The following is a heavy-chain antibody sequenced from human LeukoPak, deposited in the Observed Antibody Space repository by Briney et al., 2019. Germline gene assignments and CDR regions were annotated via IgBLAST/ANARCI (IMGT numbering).Heavy chain of an antibody. CDR2: IYSGGST. CDR3: ARVGSSWHAFDI. Sequence: GGSLRLSCAASGFTFSNAWMSWVRQAPGKGLEWVSVIYSGGSTYYADSVKGRFTISRDNSKNTLYLQMNSLRAEDTAVYYCARVGSSWHAFDIWGRGTMVTVSS. CDR1: GFTFSNAW. V-gene: IGHV3-53*01. D-gene: IGHD6-13*01. J-gene: IGHJ3*02.